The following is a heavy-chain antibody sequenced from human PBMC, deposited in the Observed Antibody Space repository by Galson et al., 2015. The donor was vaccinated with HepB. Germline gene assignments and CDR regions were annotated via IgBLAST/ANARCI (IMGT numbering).Heavy chain of an antibody. Sequence: LSLTCTVSGASFSSYYWSWIRQPPGKGLEWIGYIYYSGSTNYNPSIKSRVTISVDTSKNQFSLKLRSMTAADTAVYYCARDMVRGAPGAFDIWGQGTMVTVSS. CDR2: IYYSGST. J-gene: IGHJ3*02. CDR1: GASFSSYY. CDR3: ARDMVRGAPGAFDI. V-gene: IGHV4-59*01. D-gene: IGHD3-10*01.